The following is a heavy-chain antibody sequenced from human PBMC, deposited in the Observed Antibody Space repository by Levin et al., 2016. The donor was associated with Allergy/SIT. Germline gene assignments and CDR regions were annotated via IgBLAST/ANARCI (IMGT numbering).Heavy chain of an antibody. Sequence: SETLSLTCNVSGGSINRDVYYWGWIRQPPGKGLEWVGNIYYSGNTYYNPSLKSRVTISLHTSENQFSLRLTAATAADTAVYYCARDVGAGASGRWQQIDYWGQGSLVTVST. V-gene: IGHV4-39*02. CDR2: IYYSGNT. CDR3: ARDVGAGASGRWQQIDY. CDR1: GGSINRDVYY. D-gene: IGHD6-19*01. J-gene: IGHJ4*02.